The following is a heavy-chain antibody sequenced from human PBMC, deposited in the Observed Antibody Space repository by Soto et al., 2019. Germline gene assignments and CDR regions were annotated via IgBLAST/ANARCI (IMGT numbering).Heavy chain of an antibody. CDR3: ARTYSSVSRIQDFFFVKFDY. V-gene: IGHV1-69*01. CDR2: IIPIFGTA. J-gene: IGHJ4*02. Sequence: QVQLVQSGAEVKKPGSSVKVSCKASGGTFSSYAISWVRQAPGQGLEWMGGIIPIFGTANYAQKFQGRVTSTADESTSTAYMELSSLRSEDTAVYYCARTYSSVSRIQDFFFVKFDYWVQGTLVTVCS. D-gene: IGHD5-18*01. CDR1: GGTFSSYA.